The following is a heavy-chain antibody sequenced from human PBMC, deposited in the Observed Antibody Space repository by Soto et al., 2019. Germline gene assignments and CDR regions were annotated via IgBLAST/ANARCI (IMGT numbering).Heavy chain of an antibody. CDR3: ARRLRYYYYMDV. CDR2: IYYSGST. V-gene: IGHV4-39*01. D-gene: IGHD4-17*01. CDR1: GGSISSSSYY. J-gene: IGHJ6*03. Sequence: SETLSLTCTVSGGSISSSSYYWGWIRQPPGKGLEWIGSIYYSGSTYYNPSLKSRVTISVDTSKNQFSLKLSSVTAADTALYYCARRLRYYYYMDVWGKGTTVTVSS.